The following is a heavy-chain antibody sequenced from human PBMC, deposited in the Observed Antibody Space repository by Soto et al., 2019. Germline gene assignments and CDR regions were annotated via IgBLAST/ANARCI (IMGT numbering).Heavy chain of an antibody. CDR1: GDSISSSNW. CDR3: ARHSGSYFRDY. D-gene: IGHD1-26*01. CDR2: IYHSGST. V-gene: IGHV4-4*02. Sequence: SETLSLTCAVSGDSISSSNWWSWVRQPPGKGLEWIGEIYHSGSTNYNPSLKSRVTISVDKSKNQFSLNLNTVTAADTAVYYCARHSGSYFRDYWGQGTLVTVSS. J-gene: IGHJ4*02.